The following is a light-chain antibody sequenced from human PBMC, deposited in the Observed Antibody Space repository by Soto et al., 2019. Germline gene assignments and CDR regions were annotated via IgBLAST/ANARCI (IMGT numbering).Light chain of an antibody. CDR3: QQYGSSPWT. CDR1: QSVSGTY. Sequence: EIVLTQSPGTLSLSPGERATLSCRASQSVSGTYLAWYQQRPGQAPRLLIYDASTRAPGIPHRFSGSESGTDFTLTITSLEPEDFALYYCQQYGSSPWTFGQGTRVEIK. CDR2: DAS. V-gene: IGKV3-20*01. J-gene: IGKJ1*01.